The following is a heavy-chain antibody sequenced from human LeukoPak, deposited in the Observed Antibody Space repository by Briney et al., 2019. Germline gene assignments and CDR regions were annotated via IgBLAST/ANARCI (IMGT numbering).Heavy chain of an antibody. CDR3: ARVGGYSGYGQPNYYYMDV. CDR1: GYTFTGYY. V-gene: IGHV1-2*02. J-gene: IGHJ6*03. D-gene: IGHD5-12*01. CDR2: INPNSGGT. Sequence: ASVKVSCKAPGYTFTGYYMHWVRQAPGQGLEWMGWINPNSGGTNYAQKFQGRVTMTRDTSISTAYMELSRLRSDDTAVYYCARVGGYSGYGQPNYYYMDVWGKGTTVTISS.